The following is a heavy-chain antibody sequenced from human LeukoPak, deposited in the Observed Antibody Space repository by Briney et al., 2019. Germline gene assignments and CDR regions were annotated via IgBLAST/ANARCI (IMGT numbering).Heavy chain of an antibody. D-gene: IGHD1/OR15-1a*01. J-gene: IGHJ4*02. CDR3: ARVQRRLIGITGTERPYYFDY. V-gene: IGHV1-18*01. CDR2: ISAYNGNT. CDR1: GYTFTSYG. Sequence: ASVKVSCKASGYTFTSYGISWVRQAPGQGLEWMGWISAYNGNTNYAQKLQGRVTMTTDTSSSTAYMELRSLRSDDTAVYYCARVQRRLIGITGTERPYYFDYWGQGTLVTVSS.